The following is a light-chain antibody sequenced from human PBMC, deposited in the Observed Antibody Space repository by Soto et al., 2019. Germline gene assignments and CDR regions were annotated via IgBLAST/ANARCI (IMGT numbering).Light chain of an antibody. CDR3: QQYDNPPLT. CDR2: GAS. CDR1: QSVSSSY. J-gene: IGKJ4*01. Sequence: EIVMTQSPATLSVSPGERAALSCRASQSVSSSYLAWYQQKPGQAPRLLIYGASNRATGIPDRFSGSGSGTDFTLTISRLEPEDLAVYYCQQYDNPPLTFGGGTKVDIK. V-gene: IGKV3-20*01.